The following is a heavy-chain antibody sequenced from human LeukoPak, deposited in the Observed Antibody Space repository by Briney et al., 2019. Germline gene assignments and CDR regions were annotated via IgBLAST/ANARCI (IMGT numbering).Heavy chain of an antibody. Sequence: SETLSLTCTVSGASISSSSYYWGWIRQPPGKGLGWIGSVYYSGSTYYNPSLKSRFIISADMSRNQFSLKLTSVTAADTAVYYCARDAVAGTGSFDYWGQGTLVTVSS. J-gene: IGHJ4*02. CDR3: ARDAVAGTGSFDY. CDR2: VYYSGST. V-gene: IGHV4-39*07. D-gene: IGHD6-19*01. CDR1: GASISSSSYY.